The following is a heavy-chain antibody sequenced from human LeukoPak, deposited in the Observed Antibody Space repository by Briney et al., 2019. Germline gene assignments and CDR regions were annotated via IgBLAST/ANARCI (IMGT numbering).Heavy chain of an antibody. J-gene: IGHJ6*03. D-gene: IGHD3-10*01. CDR3: ARGGRSRGSMSFYYMDV. Sequence: SETLSLTCNVSGTSIKTYYWSWIRQPPGKGLEWIGYIFDRGTTNCNPSLESRVTISAETSKNQVSLKVKSVTAADTAVYYCARGGRSRGSMSFYYMDVWGKGATVTVSS. CDR1: GTSIKTYY. CDR2: IFDRGTT. V-gene: IGHV4-59*01.